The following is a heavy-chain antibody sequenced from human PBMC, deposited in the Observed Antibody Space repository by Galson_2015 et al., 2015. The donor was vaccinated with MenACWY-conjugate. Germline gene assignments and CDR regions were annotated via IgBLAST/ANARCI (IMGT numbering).Heavy chain of an antibody. D-gene: IGHD2-2*01. CDR3: ARNYCSNTNCRYGGWFDP. Sequence: LTCTVSGGSISNSSYYWGWIRQPPGKGLEWIGSMYYSGSTYYNPSLKSRVTISVDTSKNQFSLKLSSVTAADTAVYYCARNYCSNTNCRYGGWFDPWGQGTLVTVFS. CDR1: GGSISNSSYY. V-gene: IGHV4-39*07. CDR2: MYYSGST. J-gene: IGHJ5*02.